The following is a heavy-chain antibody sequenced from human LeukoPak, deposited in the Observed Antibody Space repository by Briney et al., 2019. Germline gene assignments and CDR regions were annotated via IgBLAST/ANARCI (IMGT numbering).Heavy chain of an antibody. J-gene: IGHJ6*04. D-gene: IGHD2-2*01. CDR1: GFTFSSYG. V-gene: IGHV3-33*01. CDR2: IWYDGSNK. Sequence: GRSLRLSCAASGFTFSSYGMHWVRQAPGKGLEWVAVIWYDGSNKYYADSVKGRFTISRDNSKNTLYLQMNSLRAEDTAVYYCARGGEDIVVVPAADYYYGMDVWGKGTTVTVS. CDR3: ARGGEDIVVVPAADYYYGMDV.